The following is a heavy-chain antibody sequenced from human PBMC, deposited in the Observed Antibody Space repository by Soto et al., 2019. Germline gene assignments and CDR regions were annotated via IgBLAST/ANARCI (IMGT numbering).Heavy chain of an antibody. CDR3: TRGTVTRDYYYGMDV. J-gene: IGHJ6*02. CDR2: IYYSGST. V-gene: IGHV4-61*01. Sequence: SETLSLTWTVSGGSVSSGSYYWSWIRQPPGKGLEWIGYIYYSGSTNYNPSLKSRVTISVDTSKNQFSLKLSSVTAADTALYYCTRGTVTRDYYYGMDVWGQGTTVTVSS. D-gene: IGHD4-4*01. CDR1: GGSVSSGSYY.